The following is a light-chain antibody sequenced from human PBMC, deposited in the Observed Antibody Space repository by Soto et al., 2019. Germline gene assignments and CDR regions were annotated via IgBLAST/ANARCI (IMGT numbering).Light chain of an antibody. CDR1: QSVSNR. V-gene: IGKV3-20*01. CDR3: QQYGSSGT. Sequence: IVLTQSPCTLSLCQGERATLSFRASQSVSNRLAWYQHKPGQAPRLLIYGASNRATGIPDRFSGSGSGTDFTLTISRLEPEDFAVYYCQQYGSSGTFGQGTKVDIK. J-gene: IGKJ1*01. CDR2: GAS.